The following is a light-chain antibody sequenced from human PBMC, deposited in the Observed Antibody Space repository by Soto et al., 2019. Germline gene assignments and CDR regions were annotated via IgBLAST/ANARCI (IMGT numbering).Light chain of an antibody. CDR1: QVISNY. CDR2: DAS. CDR3: QKYNSAPLT. V-gene: IGKV1-27*01. Sequence: DIQMTQSPSSLSASVGDRVTITCQASQVISNYLNWYQQKPGKAPKLLIYDASTLQSGVPSRFSGSGSGTDFTLTISSLQPEDVATYYCQKYNSAPLTFGGGTKVDIK. J-gene: IGKJ4*01.